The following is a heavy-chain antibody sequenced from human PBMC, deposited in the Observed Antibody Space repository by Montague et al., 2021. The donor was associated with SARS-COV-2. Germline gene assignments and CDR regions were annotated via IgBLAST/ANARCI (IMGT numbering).Heavy chain of an antibody. CDR2: NYYTGNT. D-gene: IGHD3-22*01. CDR3: ARLKRYFDSSGSPSAFDF. Sequence: SETLSLTCTVSGGSITNNIDYWAWIRRPPGKGLEWIGSNYYTGNTYYNPSLKSRVTISVVTSKNHFTLKLSSVTAAETAVYYCARLKRYFDSSGSPSAFDFWGQGTKVTVSS. J-gene: IGHJ3*01. V-gene: IGHV4-39*02. CDR1: GGSITNNIDY.